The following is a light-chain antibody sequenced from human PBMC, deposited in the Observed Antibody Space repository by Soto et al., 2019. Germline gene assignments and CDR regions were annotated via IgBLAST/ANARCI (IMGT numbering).Light chain of an antibody. V-gene: IGKV2-28*01. CDR2: LGS. Sequence: DIVMTQSPLSLPVTPGEPASISCRSSQSLLHSNGYNYLDWDLQKPGQSPQLLIYLGSNRASGVPDRFSGSGSGTDFTLKISSVEAEDVGVYYCMQALQTPRTVGQGTKVEI. CDR1: QSLLHSNGYNY. J-gene: IGKJ1*01. CDR3: MQALQTPRT.